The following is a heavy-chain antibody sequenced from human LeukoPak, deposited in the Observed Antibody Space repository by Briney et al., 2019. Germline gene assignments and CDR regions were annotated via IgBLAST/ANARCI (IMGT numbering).Heavy chain of an antibody. CDR2: INRSGST. V-gene: IGHV4-34*01. CDR1: GGSSTFYF. D-gene: IGHD1-26*01. Sequence: SETLSLTCADSGGSSTFYFWTWIRQPPGKGLEWIEEINRSGSTFYNKSLESRVTISLDTSNNHFSLRLTSVTAADTALYYCTRGVGATHTYWGQGTPVTVSS. J-gene: IGHJ4*02. CDR3: TRGVGATHTY.